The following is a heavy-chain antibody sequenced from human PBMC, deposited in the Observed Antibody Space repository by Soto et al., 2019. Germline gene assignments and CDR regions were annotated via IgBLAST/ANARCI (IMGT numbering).Heavy chain of an antibody. CDR2: ISSSSSYI. CDR3: ARDTMSSFDY. Sequence: GGSLRLSCSASGFTFSSYSMNWVRQAPGKGLEWVSSISSSSSYIYYADSVKGRFTISRDNAKNSLYLQMNSLRAEDTAVYYCARDTMSSFDYWGQGTLVTVSS. D-gene: IGHD3-3*01. J-gene: IGHJ4*02. CDR1: GFTFSSYS. V-gene: IGHV3-21*01.